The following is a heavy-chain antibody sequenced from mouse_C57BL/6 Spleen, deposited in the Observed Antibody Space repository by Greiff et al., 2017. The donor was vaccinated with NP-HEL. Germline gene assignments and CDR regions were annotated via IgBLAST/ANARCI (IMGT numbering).Heavy chain of an antibody. CDR1: GYTFTSYW. CDR2: INPSNGGT. D-gene: IGHD1-1*01. J-gene: IGHJ1*03. CDR3: ARGGSSSYWYFDV. Sequence: QVQLKQSGTELVKPGASVKLSCKASGYTFTSYWMHWVKQRPGQGLEWIGNINPSNGGTNYNEKFKSKATLTVDKSSSTAYMQLSSLTSEDSAVYYCARGGSSSYWYFDVWGTGTTVTVSS. V-gene: IGHV1-53*01.